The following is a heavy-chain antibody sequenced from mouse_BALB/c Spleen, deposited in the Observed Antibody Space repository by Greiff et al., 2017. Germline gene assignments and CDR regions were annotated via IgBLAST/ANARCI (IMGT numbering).Heavy chain of an antibody. CDR2: ISDGGSYT. CDR1: GFTFSDYY. J-gene: IGHJ3*01. D-gene: IGHD2-2*01. V-gene: IGHV5-4*02. CDR3: ARDPYGYDAWFAY. Sequence: EVQVVESGGGLVKPGGSLKLSCAASGFTFSDYYMYWVRQTPEKRLEWVATISDGGSYTYYPDSVKGRFTISRDNAKNNLYLQMSSLKSEDTAMYYCARDPYGYDAWFAYWGQGTLVTVSA.